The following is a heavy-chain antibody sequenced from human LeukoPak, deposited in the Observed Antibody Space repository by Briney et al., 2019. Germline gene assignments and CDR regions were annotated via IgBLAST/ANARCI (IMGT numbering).Heavy chain of an antibody. CDR2: IGGSGDST. CDR1: GFTFSSYA. J-gene: IGHJ4*02. V-gene: IGHV3-23*01. D-gene: IGHD3-16*01. Sequence: PGGSLRLSCAASGFTFSSYAMRWVRQAPGKGLEWVSGIGGSGDSTHYADSVKGRFTISRDSSKNTLYLQMNSLTAEDTAVYYCAEGRGRLGESPIDYWGQGTLVTVSS. CDR3: AEGRGRLGESPIDY.